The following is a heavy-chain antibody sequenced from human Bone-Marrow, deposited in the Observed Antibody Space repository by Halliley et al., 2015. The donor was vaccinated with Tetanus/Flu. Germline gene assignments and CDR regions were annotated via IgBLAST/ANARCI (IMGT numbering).Heavy chain of an antibody. D-gene: IGHD3-22*01. CDR1: GDSITSGAYY. J-gene: IGHJ4*02. Sequence: LVKPTQTLSLTCTVSGDSITSGAYYWNWIRQHPVKGLEWIGYINYSGTTSYNPSLRSRLTISEDTSKSQFSLRLISVTAADTAVYYCARAPYYYDTRTYYLQYYFDSWGQGTLVTVSS. CDR2: INYSGTT. CDR3: ARAPYYYDTRTYYLQYYFDS. V-gene: IGHV4-31*03.